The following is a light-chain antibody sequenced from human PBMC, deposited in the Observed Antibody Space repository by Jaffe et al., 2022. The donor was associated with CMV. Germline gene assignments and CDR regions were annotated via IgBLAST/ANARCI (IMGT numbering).Light chain of an antibody. V-gene: IGLV1-47*01. CDR2: RSN. CDR1: SSNIGSNY. J-gene: IGLJ3*02. Sequence: QSVLTQPPSASGTPGQRVTISCSGSSSNIGSNYVYWYQQLPGAAPKLLISRSNQRPSGVPDRFSGSRSGTSASLAISGPRSEDEADYHCATWDDSLSGWVFGGGTKLTVL. CDR3: ATWDDSLSGWV.